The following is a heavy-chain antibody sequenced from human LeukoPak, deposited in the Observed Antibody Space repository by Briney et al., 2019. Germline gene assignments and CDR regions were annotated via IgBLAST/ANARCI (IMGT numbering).Heavy chain of an antibody. D-gene: IGHD6-19*01. V-gene: IGHV4-39*07. CDR2: IYYSGST. J-gene: IGHJ4*02. Sequence: PSETLSLTCTVSGGSISSYYWGWIRQPPGKGLEWIGSIYYSGSTNYNPSLKSRVTISVDTSKNQFSLKLSSVTAADTAVYYCARVAGYSSGWYQFWGQGTLVTVSS. CDR3: ARVAGYSSGWYQF. CDR1: GGSISSYY.